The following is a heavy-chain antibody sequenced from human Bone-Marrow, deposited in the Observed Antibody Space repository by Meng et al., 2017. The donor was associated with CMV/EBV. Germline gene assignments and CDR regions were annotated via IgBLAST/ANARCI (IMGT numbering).Heavy chain of an antibody. D-gene: IGHD3-10*01. CDR3: ARVRDYGMDV. J-gene: IGHJ6*02. CDR2: INSDVSST. Sequence: GGSLRLSCAASGFTFSRYWMHWVRQAPGKGMVWVSRINSDVSSTSYADSVKGRFTISRDNAKNTLYLQMNSQRAEDTAVYYCARVRDYGMDVWGQGTTVTVSS. V-gene: IGHV3-74*01. CDR1: GFTFSRYW.